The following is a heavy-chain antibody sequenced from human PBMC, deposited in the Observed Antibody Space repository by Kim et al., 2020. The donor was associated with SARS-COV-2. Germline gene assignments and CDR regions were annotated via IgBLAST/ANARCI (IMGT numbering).Heavy chain of an antibody. D-gene: IGHD6-19*01. CDR2: ITHDGSET. J-gene: IGHJ1*01. CDR3: ARGSGWLIEH. CDR1: GFTPSIYW. V-gene: IGHV3-7*05. Sequence: GGSLRLSCAASGFTPSIYWMNWVRQTPGKGLEWVATITHDGSETKYVESVKGRFTISRDSSRTSIYLQMNSLRAEDTAVYYCARGSGWLIEHWGQGTLVTVSS.